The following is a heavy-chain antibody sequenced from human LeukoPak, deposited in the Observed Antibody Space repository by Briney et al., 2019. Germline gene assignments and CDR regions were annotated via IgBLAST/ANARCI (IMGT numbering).Heavy chain of an antibody. D-gene: IGHD4-17*01. V-gene: IGHV4-38-2*01. CDR1: GYSISSGYN. CDR3: ARYGHWFDP. CDR2: GYHSGST. J-gene: IGHJ5*02. Sequence: SETLSLTCAASGYSISSGYNWGWIRRPPGKGLEWIGSGYHSGSTSYNPSLKSRLTISVDTSKNQFSLKLSSVTAADTAIYYCARYGHWFDPWGQGTLVTVSS.